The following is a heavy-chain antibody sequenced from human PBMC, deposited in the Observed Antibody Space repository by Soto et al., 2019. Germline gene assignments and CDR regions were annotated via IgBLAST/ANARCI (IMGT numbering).Heavy chain of an antibody. CDR2: IYYSGST. CDR3: ARVETGDLHYFDY. D-gene: IGHD7-27*01. J-gene: IGHJ4*02. V-gene: IGHV4-31*03. CDR1: GGSISIGGYY. Sequence: SDTLSLTCTVSGGSISIGGYYWSWILHHPGKGLEWIGYIYYSGSTYYNPSLKSRVTISVDTSKNQFSLKLSSVTAADTAVYYCARVETGDLHYFDYWGQGTLVTVSS.